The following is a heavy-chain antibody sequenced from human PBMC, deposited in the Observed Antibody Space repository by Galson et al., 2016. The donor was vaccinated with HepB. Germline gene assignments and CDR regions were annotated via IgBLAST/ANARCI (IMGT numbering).Heavy chain of an antibody. CDR1: GFTFSNYK. CDR3: ARDRSSWQEEETFDV. CDR2: ISSSSSYT. D-gene: IGHD6-13*01. J-gene: IGHJ3*01. Sequence: SLRLSCAASGFTFSNYKMNWVRQAPGKGLEWISSISSSSSYTFYADSVKGRVTISRDNAKKSLYLQMNSLRAEDKAVYYCARDRSSWQEEETFDVWGQGTLVAVSS. V-gene: IGHV3-21*01.